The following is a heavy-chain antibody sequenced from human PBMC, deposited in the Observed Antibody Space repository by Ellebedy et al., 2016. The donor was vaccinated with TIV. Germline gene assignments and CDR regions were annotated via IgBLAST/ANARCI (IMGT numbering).Heavy chain of an antibody. Sequence: SETLSLXXTVSGGSISSGDYYWSWIRQPPGKGLEWIGYIYYSGSTYYNPSLKSRVTISVDTSKNQFSLKLSSVTAADTAVYYCARDPLIAAAGTGGYWGQGTLVTVSS. CDR3: ARDPLIAAAGTGGY. J-gene: IGHJ4*02. CDR1: GGSISSGDYY. V-gene: IGHV4-30-4*01. D-gene: IGHD6-13*01. CDR2: IYYSGST.